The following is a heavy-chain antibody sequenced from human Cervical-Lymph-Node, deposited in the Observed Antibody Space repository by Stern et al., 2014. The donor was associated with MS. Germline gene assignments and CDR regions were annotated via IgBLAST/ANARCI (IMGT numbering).Heavy chain of an antibody. D-gene: IGHD1-26*01. V-gene: IGHV4-59*01. CDR1: GGSISSYY. J-gene: IGHJ6*02. CDR3: ARDWRVVGTSNYYYYGMDV. CDR2: IYYSGST. Sequence: QVQLQESGPGLVKPSETLSLTCTVSGGSISSYYWSWIRQPPGKGLEWIGYIYYSGSTNYNPSLKSRVTISVDTSKNQFSLKLSSVTAADTAVYYCARDWRVVGTSNYYYYGMDVWGQGTTVTVSS.